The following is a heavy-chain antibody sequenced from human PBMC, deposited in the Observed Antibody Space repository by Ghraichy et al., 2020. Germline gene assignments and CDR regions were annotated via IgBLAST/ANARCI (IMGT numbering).Heavy chain of an antibody. CDR2: INCSGGRR. Sequence: GGSLRLSCAASGFIFDDYAMYWVRQAPGKGLEWVSGINCSGGRRAYADSVMGRFIISRDNAKNSLYLQMNGLRPEDSALYYCAKEFQGLQGSNSEGDYYYYGMDVWGQGTTVAVSS. CDR3: AKEFQGLQGSNSEGDYYYYGMDV. V-gene: IGHV3-9*01. J-gene: IGHJ6*02. D-gene: IGHD4-23*01. CDR1: GFIFDDYA.